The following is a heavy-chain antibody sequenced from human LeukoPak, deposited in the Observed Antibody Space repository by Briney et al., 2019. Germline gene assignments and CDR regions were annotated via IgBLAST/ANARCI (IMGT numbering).Heavy chain of an antibody. J-gene: IGHJ6*04. V-gene: IGHV3-74*01. CDR1: GFTFTTYW. CDR2: IKGDEMTT. D-gene: IGHD3-3*01. Sequence: GGSLRLSCAASGFTFTTYWMHWVRQAPGKGLEWVSRIKGDEMTTNYADSVEGRFTISRDNAKNTVYLEMNSLRAEDTAVYYCAKEPTEVRFLEWLWDVWGKGTTVTVSS. CDR3: AKEPTEVRFLEWLWDV.